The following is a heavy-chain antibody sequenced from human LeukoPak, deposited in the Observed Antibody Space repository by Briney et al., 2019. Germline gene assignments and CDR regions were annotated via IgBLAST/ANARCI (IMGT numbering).Heavy chain of an antibody. J-gene: IGHJ4*02. D-gene: IGHD3-22*01. CDR2: ISSSSSYI. CDR3: ARESPSYYDSSGL. CDR1: GFTFISYS. Sequence: PGGSLRLSCAASGFTFISYSMNWVRQAPGKGLEWVSSISSSSSYIYYADSVKGRFTISRDNAKNSLYLQMNSLRAEDTAVYYCARESPSYYDSSGLWGQGTLVTVSS. V-gene: IGHV3-21*01.